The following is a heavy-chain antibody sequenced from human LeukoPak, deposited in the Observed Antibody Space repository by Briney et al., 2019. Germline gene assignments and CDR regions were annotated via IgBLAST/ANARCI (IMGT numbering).Heavy chain of an antibody. CDR1: GFTFTDYP. CDR2: ISYDGGNK. D-gene: IGHD1-26*01. V-gene: IGHV3-30-3*01. Sequence: PGGSLRLSCTASGFTFTDYPIHWVRQAPGKGLEWVAVISYDGGNKYYADSVKGRFTISRDNSKNTLYLQMNSLRTEDTAVYYCARYSGSYEVNYYYYYGMDVWGQGTTVTVSS. CDR3: ARYSGSYEVNYYYYYGMDV. J-gene: IGHJ6*02.